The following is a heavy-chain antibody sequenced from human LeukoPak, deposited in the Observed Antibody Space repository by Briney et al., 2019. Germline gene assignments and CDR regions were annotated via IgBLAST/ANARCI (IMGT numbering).Heavy chain of an antibody. CDR2: ISAYNSYT. Sequence: ASVKVSCKASGYTFTTYGITWVRQAPGQGLEWMGWISAYNSYTNYAQKFQGRVTMTTDTSTSTAYMELRSLRSDDTAVYYCARGSCTGGNCYLDYWGQGTLVTVSS. D-gene: IGHD2-8*02. CDR1: GYTFTTYG. CDR3: ARGSCTGGNCYLDY. V-gene: IGHV1-18*01. J-gene: IGHJ4*02.